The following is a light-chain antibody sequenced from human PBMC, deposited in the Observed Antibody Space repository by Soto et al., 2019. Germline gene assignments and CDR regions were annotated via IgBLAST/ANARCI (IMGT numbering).Light chain of an antibody. V-gene: IGKV1-39*01. CDR1: QSISGY. J-gene: IGKJ3*01. CDR3: QQGDKTLST. CDR2: GAS. Sequence: DIQMTQSPSSLSASVGDRVTITCRASQSISGYLNWYQQKPGKAPNLLIYGASTLQGGVPSRFSGSGSGTDFTLTITNLQPEDFATYYCQQGDKTLSTFGPGTKVEIK.